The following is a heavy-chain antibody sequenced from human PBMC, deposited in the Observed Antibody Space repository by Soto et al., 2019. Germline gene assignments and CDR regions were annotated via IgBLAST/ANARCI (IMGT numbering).Heavy chain of an antibody. V-gene: IGHV1-69*13. Sequence: GASVKVSCKASGGTFSSYAISWVRQAPGQGLEWMGGIIPIFGTANYAQKFQGRVAITADESTGTAYMELSSLRSEDTAVYYCARGQAVAAHDYWGQGTLVTVSS. D-gene: IGHD6-19*01. CDR1: GGTFSSYA. CDR2: IIPIFGTA. J-gene: IGHJ4*02. CDR3: ARGQAVAAHDY.